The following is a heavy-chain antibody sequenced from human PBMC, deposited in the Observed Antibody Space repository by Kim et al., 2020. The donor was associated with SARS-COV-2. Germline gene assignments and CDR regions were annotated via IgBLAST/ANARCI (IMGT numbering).Heavy chain of an antibody. CDR3: ARWATALYYYYYGMDV. J-gene: IGHJ6*02. V-gene: IGHV3-11*01. CDR1: GFTFSDYY. Sequence: GGSLRLSCAASGFTFSDYYMSWIRQAPGKGLEWVSYISSSGSTIYYADSVKGRFTISRDNAKNSLYLQMNSLRAEDTAVYYCARWATALYYYYYGMDVWGQGTTVTVSS. D-gene: IGHD4-4*01. CDR2: ISSSGSTI.